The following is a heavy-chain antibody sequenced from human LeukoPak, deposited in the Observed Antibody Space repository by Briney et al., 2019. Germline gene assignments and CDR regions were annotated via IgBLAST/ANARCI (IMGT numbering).Heavy chain of an antibody. CDR1: GGSFNGYY. V-gene: IGHV4-34*01. D-gene: IGHD3-3*01. CDR3: ARGPGFFMDV. Sequence: SETLSLTCAVYGGSFNGYYWSWIRQPPGKGLEWIGEINHSGSTNYNPSLKSRVTISVDTSKNQFSLKLSSVTTADTAVYYCARGPGFFMDVWGQGTTVTVSS. J-gene: IGHJ6*02. CDR2: INHSGST.